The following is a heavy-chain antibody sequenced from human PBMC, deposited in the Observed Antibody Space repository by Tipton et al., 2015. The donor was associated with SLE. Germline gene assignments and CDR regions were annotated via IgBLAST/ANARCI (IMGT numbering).Heavy chain of an antibody. CDR2: IYYSGST. CDR3: ARALGPTIFGVGY. CDR1: GGSISSYY. V-gene: IGHV4-59*01. D-gene: IGHD3-3*01. Sequence: TLSLTCTVSGGSISSYYWSRIRQPPGKGLEWIGYIYYSGSTNYNPSLKSRVTISVDTSKNQFSLKLSSVTAAGTAVYYCARALGPTIFGVGYWGQGTLVTVSS. J-gene: IGHJ4*02.